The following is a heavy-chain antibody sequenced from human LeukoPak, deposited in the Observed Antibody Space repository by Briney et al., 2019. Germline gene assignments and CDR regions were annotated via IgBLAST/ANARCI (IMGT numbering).Heavy chain of an antibody. CDR2: IIPIFGTA. V-gene: IGHV1-69*13. D-gene: IGHD2-2*01. Sequence: SVKVSCKASGGTFSSYAISWVRQAPGQGLEWMGGIIPIFGTANYAQKFQGRVTITADESTSTAYMELSSLRSEDTAVYYCARFRPGSTILDYWGQGTLVTVSS. CDR3: ARFRPGSTILDY. J-gene: IGHJ4*02. CDR1: GGTFSSYA.